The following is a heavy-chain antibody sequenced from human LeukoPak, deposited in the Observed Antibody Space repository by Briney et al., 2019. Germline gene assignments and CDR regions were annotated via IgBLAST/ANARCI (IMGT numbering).Heavy chain of an antibody. D-gene: IGHD4-17*01. CDR2: IYYSGST. V-gene: IGHV4-34*01. CDR3: ATRTVTENDY. J-gene: IGHJ4*02. CDR1: GGSFSGYY. Sequence: SETLSLTCAVYGGSFSGYYWSWIRQPPGKGLEWIGSIYYSGSTYYNPSLKSRVTISVDTSKNQFSLKLSSVTAADTAVYYCATRTVTENDYWGQGTLVTVSS.